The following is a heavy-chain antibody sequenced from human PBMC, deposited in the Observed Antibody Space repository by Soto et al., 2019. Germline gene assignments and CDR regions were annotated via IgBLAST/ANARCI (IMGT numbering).Heavy chain of an antibody. Sequence: SAPLSLTCAVYGGSFSGHSWTWIRQFPGKGLEWIGDINHSGRVNYSPSLKSRVTISLDTSKNQFSLTLSAVTAADTAMYYCSTRAYDTNGYYRFDPWGQGALVTVSS. V-gene: IGHV4-34*01. CDR2: INHSGRV. D-gene: IGHD3-22*01. CDR1: GGSFSGHS. CDR3: STRAYDTNGYYRFDP. J-gene: IGHJ5*01.